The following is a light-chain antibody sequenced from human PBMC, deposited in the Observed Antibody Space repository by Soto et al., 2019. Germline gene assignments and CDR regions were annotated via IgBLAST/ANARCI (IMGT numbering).Light chain of an antibody. J-gene: IGLJ2*01. CDR3: QVWDSSSDPHVV. CDR2: YDS. V-gene: IGLV3-21*04. CDR1: NIGSKS. Sequence: SYELTQPPSVSVAPGKTARITCGGNNIGSKSVHWYQQKPGQARVLVIYYDSDRPSGIPERFSGSNSGNTATLTISRVEAGDEADYYCQVWDSSSDPHVVFGGGTKLTVL.